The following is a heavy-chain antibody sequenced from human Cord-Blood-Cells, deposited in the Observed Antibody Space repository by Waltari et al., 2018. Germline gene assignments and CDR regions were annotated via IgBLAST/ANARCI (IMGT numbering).Heavy chain of an antibody. V-gene: IGHV1-69*01. D-gene: IGHD1-1*01. Sequence: QVQLVQSGAEVKKPGSSVKVSCKAYGGTFSSYALSWVRRAPGQGLEWMGGIIPIFGTANYAQKFQGRVTITADESTSTAYMELSSLRSEDTAVYYCAGKSELAAFDYWGQGTLVTVSS. CDR2: IIPIFGTA. J-gene: IGHJ4*02. CDR3: AGKSELAAFDY. CDR1: GGTFSSYA.